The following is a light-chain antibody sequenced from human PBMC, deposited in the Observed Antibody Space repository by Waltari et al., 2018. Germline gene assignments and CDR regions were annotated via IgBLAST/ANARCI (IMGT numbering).Light chain of an antibody. CDR2: GAS. CDR3: QQYSTWPLT. V-gene: IGKV3-15*01. J-gene: IGKJ4*01. Sequence: EIMMTQSPATLSVSPGERATLSCRASQSVSSNLAWYQQKPGQAPRLLIYGASTRATDIPARFSGSGSGTEFTLTISSLQSEYFAVYYCQQYSTWPLTFGGGTKVEIK. CDR1: QSVSSN.